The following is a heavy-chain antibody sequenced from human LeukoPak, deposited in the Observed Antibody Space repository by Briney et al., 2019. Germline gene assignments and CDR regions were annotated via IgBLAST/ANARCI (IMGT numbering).Heavy chain of an antibody. J-gene: IGHJ4*02. D-gene: IGHD2-2*01. V-gene: IGHV4-34*01. CDR2: INHSGST. CDR3: ARGFGVVPAATLDY. Sequence: SETLSLTCAVYGGSFSGYYWSWIRQPPGKGLEWIGEINHSGSTNYNPSLKSRVTISVDTSKNQFSLKLSSVTAADMAVYYCARGFGVVPAATLDYWGQGPLVTVSS. CDR1: GGSFSGYY.